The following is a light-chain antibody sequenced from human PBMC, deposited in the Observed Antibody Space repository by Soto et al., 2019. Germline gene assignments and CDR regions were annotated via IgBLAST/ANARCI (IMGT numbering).Light chain of an antibody. CDR3: QQSYSTLFT. CDR2: AAS. CDR1: QSIKDF. V-gene: IGKV1-39*01. J-gene: IGKJ3*01. Sequence: DTQMTQSPSSLSASVGDTVTITCRSSQSIKDFLNWYQHKPGEAPKLLIYAASTLQSGVPSRFSGSGSGTDFTLTISSLQPEDVATYYCQQSYSTLFTFGHGNKVHIK.